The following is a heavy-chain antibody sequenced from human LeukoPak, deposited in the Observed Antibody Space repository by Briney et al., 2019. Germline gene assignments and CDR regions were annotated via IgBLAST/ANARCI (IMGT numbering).Heavy chain of an antibody. CDR2: IYYSGST. J-gene: IGHJ4*02. CDR3: ARQVQSGYYFEARGDCFDY. Sequence: SETLSLTCTVSGGSISSSSYYWGWIRQPPGKGLEWIGSIYYSGSTYYNPSLKSRVTISVDTSKNQFSLKLSSVTAADTAVYYCARQVQSGYYFEARGDCFDYWGQGTLVTVSS. V-gene: IGHV4-39*01. D-gene: IGHD3-22*01. CDR1: GGSISSSSYY.